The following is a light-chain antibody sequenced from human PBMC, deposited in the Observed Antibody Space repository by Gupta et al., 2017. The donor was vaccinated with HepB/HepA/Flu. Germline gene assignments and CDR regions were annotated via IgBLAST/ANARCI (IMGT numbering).Light chain of an antibody. V-gene: IGKV1-5*03. Sequence: DIQMTQSPSTLSASVGDRVTITCRASQSISNWLAWYQQKPGKAPKLLIYKASSLESGVPSRFSGSGSGTEFTLTISSLQPDDFATYYCHQYNYYSLTFGGGTKVEIK. CDR3: HQYNYYSLT. CDR1: QSISNW. J-gene: IGKJ4*01. CDR2: KAS.